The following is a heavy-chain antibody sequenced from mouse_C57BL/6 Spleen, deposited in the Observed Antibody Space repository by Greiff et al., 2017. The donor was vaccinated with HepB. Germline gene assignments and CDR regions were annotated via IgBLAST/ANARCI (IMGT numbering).Heavy chain of an antibody. CDR3: TLTGTNAMDY. Sequence: VQLKQSGAELVRPGASVKLSCTASGFNIKDDYMHWVKQRPEQGLEWIGWIDPENGDTEYASKFQGKATITADTSSNTAYLQLSSLTSEDTAVYYCTLTGTNAMDYWGQGTSVTVSS. J-gene: IGHJ4*01. V-gene: IGHV14-4*01. D-gene: IGHD4-1*01. CDR1: GFNIKDDY. CDR2: IDPENGDT.